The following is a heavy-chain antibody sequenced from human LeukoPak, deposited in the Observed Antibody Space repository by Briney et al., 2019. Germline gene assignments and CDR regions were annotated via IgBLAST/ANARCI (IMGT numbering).Heavy chain of an antibody. Sequence: SPSDTLSLTCTLSGGSISSGDYYWSWIRQPPGRGLGWLGYMYYRGSTSYNPSLKIRVTISVDTSKNQFSLKLSSVTAADTAVYYCARGYSSSWMVWFDPWGQGRLVSV. D-gene: IGHD6-13*01. V-gene: IGHV4-30-4*02. CDR1: GGSISSGDYY. CDR3: ARGYSSSWMVWFDP. J-gene: IGHJ5*02. CDR2: MYYRGST.